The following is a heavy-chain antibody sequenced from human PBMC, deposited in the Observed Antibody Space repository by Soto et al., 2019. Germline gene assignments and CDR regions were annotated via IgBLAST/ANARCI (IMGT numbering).Heavy chain of an antibody. CDR2: IYHSGST. CDR1: SGSISSSNW. D-gene: IGHD5-12*01. CDR3: ARASSGYDDYYYYYMDV. Sequence: QVQLQESGPGLVKPSGTLSLTCAVSSGSISSSNWWSWVRQPPRKGLEWIGEIYHSGSTNYNPSLKSRVTIPVDKSNNQFSLKLSSVTAADTAVYYSARASSGYDDYYYYYMDVWGKGTTVTVSS. V-gene: IGHV4-4*02. J-gene: IGHJ6*03.